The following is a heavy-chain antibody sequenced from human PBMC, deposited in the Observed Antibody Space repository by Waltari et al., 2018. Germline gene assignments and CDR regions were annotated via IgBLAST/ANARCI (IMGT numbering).Heavy chain of an antibody. J-gene: IGHJ6*03. CDR1: GGSISSYY. Sequence: QVQLQESGPGLVTPSETLSLTCPVSGGSISSYYWRWIRQPAGKGLEWIGRIYTSGTTNYNPSLKSRVTMSEDTSKNQFFLRLSSVTAADTAVYYCARDSSNWSSYYYYYMDVWGKGTTVTVSS. CDR2: IYTSGTT. CDR3: ARDSSNWSSYYYYYMDV. V-gene: IGHV4-4*07. D-gene: IGHD6-13*01.